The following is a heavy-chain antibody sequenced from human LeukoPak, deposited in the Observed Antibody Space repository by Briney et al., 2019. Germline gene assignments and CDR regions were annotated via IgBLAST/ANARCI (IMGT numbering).Heavy chain of an antibody. J-gene: IGHJ4*02. CDR2: INSDGSTT. Sequence: QAGGSLRLSCAASGFTFSSYWMRWVRQVPGKGLVWVSRINSDGSTTSYADSVKGRFTISRDNAKNTLYLQMNNLRAEDTAVYYCARASSTSSYFWGQGTLVTVSS. CDR3: ARASSTSSYF. CDR1: GFTFSSYW. D-gene: IGHD2-2*01. V-gene: IGHV3-74*01.